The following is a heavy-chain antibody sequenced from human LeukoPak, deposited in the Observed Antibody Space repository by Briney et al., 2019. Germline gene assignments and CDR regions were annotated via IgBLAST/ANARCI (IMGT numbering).Heavy chain of an antibody. CDR3: ARGSGYCSSTSCSFDY. CDR1: GGTFSSYA. V-gene: IGHV1-69*13. D-gene: IGHD2-2*01. Sequence: SVKVSCKASGGTFSSYAISWVRQAPGQGLEWMGGIIPIFGTANYAQKFQGRVTITADESTSTAYMELSSLRSEDTAVYYCARGSGYCSSTSCSFDYGGQGTLVTVSS. CDR2: IIPIFGTA. J-gene: IGHJ4*02.